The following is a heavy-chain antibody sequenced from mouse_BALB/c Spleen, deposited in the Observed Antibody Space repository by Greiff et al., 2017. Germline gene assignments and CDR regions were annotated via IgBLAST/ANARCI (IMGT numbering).Heavy chain of an antibody. J-gene: IGHJ2*01. CDR3: ASGGSSYVG. V-gene: IGHV1-12*01. Sequence: QVQLQQPGAELVKPGASVKMSCKASGYTFTSYNMHWVKQTPGQGLEWIGAIYPGNGDTSYNQKFKGKATLTADKSSSTAYMQLSSLTSEDSAVYYCASGGSSYVGWGQGTTLTVSS. CDR1: GYTFTSYN. D-gene: IGHD1-1*01. CDR2: IYPGNGDT.